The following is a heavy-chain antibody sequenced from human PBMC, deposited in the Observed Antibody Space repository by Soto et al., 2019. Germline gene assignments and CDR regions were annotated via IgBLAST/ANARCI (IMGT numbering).Heavy chain of an antibody. J-gene: IGHJ5*02. CDR1: GYTFTGYY. CDR2: INPNSGGT. D-gene: IGHD3-10*01. Sequence: ASVKVSCKASGYTFTGYYMHWVRQAPGQGLEWMGWINPNSGGTSYAQKFQGRVALTRDTSISTAYMELNSLRSDDTAMYYCARGRENDPWGQGTLVTVSS. V-gene: IGHV1-2*02. CDR3: ARGRENDP.